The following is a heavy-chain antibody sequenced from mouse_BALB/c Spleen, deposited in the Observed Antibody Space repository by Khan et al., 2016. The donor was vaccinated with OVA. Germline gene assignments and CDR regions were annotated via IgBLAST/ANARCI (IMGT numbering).Heavy chain of an antibody. CDR2: IYPVDGSS. D-gene: IGHD1-1*01. J-gene: IGHJ2*01. CDR1: GYTLTSYY. V-gene: IGHV1S56*01. CDR3: ARGYYGYLDY. Sequence: VQLKQSGPELVRPGASVKMSCKASGYTLTSYYIHWVKQRPGQGLEWIGWIYPVDGSSKYNEKFKGKSTLTADKSSSTAYMLLSSLTSEDSAIXFCARGYYGYLDYWGQGTTLPVSS.